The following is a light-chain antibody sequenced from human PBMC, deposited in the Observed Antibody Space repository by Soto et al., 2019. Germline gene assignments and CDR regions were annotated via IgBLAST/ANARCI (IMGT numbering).Light chain of an antibody. V-gene: IGKV1-5*01. J-gene: IGKJ2*01. CDR1: QSISSW. Sequence: DIQMTQSPSTLSASIGDRVTITCRASQSISSWLAWYQQKPGKAPKLLIYDASGLESGGPSRFSGSGSGTEFTLAISILQPADLATYYCQQYSSYSPYTFGQGTKLEIK. CDR3: QQYSSYSPYT. CDR2: DAS.